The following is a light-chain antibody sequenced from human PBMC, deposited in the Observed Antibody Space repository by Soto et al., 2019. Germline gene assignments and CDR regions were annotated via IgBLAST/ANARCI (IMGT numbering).Light chain of an antibody. J-gene: IGKJ1*01. CDR1: QSISSW. V-gene: IGKV1-5*03. Sequence: DIQMTQSPSTLSASVGDRVTITCRASQSISSWLAWYHQKPGKAPKLLIYKASSLESGVPSRFSGSGSGTEFTLTISSLQPDDSATYYCQQYYSYSPTFGHGTKVEIK. CDR3: QQYYSYSPT. CDR2: KAS.